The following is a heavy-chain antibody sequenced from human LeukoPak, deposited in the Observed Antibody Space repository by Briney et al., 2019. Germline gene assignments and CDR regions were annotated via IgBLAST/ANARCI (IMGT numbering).Heavy chain of an antibody. CDR2: INPNSGGT. J-gene: IGHJ6*03. Sequence: GASVTVSCKASGYTFTDYYMHWVRQAPGQGLEWMGWINPNSGGTNYAQNFQGRVTMTRDTSISTAYMELSRLASDDTAVYYCARPYSPARWGLAAADYYYMDVWGKGTTVTVSS. CDR3: ARPYSPARWGLAAADYYYMDV. V-gene: IGHV1-2*02. CDR1: GYTFTDYY. D-gene: IGHD6-13*01.